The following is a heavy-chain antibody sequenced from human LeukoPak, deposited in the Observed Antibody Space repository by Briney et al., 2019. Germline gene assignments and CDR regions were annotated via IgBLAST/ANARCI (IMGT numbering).Heavy chain of an antibody. V-gene: IGHV4-59*01. D-gene: IGHD6-6*01. CDR1: GGSISSYY. CDR3: ARDGSSLDY. Sequence: SETLSLTCTVSGGSISSYYWSWIRQPPGKGLEWIGYIYYSGNTNYNPSLKSRVTISVDTSKNQFSLKLSSVTAADTAVYYCARDGSSLDYWGQGTLVTVSS. CDR2: IYYSGNT. J-gene: IGHJ4*02.